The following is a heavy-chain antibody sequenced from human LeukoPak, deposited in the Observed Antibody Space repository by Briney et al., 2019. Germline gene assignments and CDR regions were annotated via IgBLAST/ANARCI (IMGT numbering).Heavy chain of an antibody. CDR2: IRYDGSNK. Sequence: PGGSLRLSCAASGFTFSSYGMHWVRQAPGKGLEWVAFIRYDGSNKYYADSVKGRFTISRDNSKNTLYLQMNSLRAEDTAVYYCAKGAGYSPNWFDPWGQGTLVTVSS. D-gene: IGHD6-13*01. J-gene: IGHJ5*02. CDR1: GFTFSSYG. V-gene: IGHV3-30*02. CDR3: AKGAGYSPNWFDP.